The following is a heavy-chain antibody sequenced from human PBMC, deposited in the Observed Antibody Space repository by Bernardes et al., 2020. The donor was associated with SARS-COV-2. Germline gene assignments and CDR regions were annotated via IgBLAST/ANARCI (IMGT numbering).Heavy chain of an antibody. J-gene: IGHJ5*02. CDR1: GGSLSGHY. Sequence: SETLSLTCAVYGGSLSGHYWSWMRQSPGKGLEWIGRISHIGGTKYNPSLKSRVTISLDTSKNQFFLNLRSVTAADTAVYYCARGQYGGTATTFWFDPWGQGTLVTVSS. CDR2: ISHIGGT. V-gene: IGHV4-34*01. D-gene: IGHD4-17*01. CDR3: ARGQYGGTATTFWFDP.